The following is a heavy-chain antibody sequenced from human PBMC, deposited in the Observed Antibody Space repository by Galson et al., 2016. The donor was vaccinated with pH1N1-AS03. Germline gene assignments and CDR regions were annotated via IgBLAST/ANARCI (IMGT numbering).Heavy chain of an antibody. J-gene: IGHJ3*02. D-gene: IGHD3-16*01. CDR3: VIMWKPTVLDI. V-gene: IGHV1-69*08. CDR1: GDNFIRYT. CDR2: IIPILGTT. Sequence: SVKVSCKASGDNFIRYTISWVRQAPGQGLEWMGRIIPILGTTNYAQKFQGRVTITADTSTSTAYMELGSLTSEDTAVYYCVIMWKPTVLDIWGQGTLVSVSS.